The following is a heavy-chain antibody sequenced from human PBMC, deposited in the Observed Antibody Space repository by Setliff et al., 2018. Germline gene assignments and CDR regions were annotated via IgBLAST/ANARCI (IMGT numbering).Heavy chain of an antibody. V-gene: IGHV1-69*05. CDR3: ARESVVVVTTTNYYYYIDV. D-gene: IGHD2-21*02. Sequence: VKVSCKASGGAFSNYGITWVRLAPGQGLEWMGGIIPIFGTTTYAQKFLGRVTITTDESSSTGYMELSSLRSEDTAVYFCARESVVVVTTTNYYYYIDVWGEGTTVTVSS. J-gene: IGHJ6*03. CDR1: GGAFSNYG. CDR2: IIPIFGTT.